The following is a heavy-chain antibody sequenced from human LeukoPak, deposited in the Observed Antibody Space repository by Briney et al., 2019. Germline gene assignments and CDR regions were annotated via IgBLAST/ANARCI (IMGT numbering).Heavy chain of an antibody. Sequence: SVKVSCKASGGTFSSYAISWVRQAPGQGLEWMGGIIPIFGTANYAQKFQGRVTITTDESTSTAYMELSSLRSEDTAVYYCARGAARLDAFDIWGQGTMVTISS. V-gene: IGHV1-69*05. CDR3: ARGAARLDAFDI. CDR2: IIPIFGTA. D-gene: IGHD6-6*01. CDR1: GGTFSSYA. J-gene: IGHJ3*02.